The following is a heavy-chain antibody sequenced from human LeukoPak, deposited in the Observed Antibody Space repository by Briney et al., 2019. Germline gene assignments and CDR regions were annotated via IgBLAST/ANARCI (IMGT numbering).Heavy chain of an antibody. J-gene: IGHJ4*02. CDR3: AKQSYARSLGE. D-gene: IGHD2-8*01. Sequence: GGSLRLSCATSGFPFSDFSMSWVRQAPGKGLEWISTTSSGGTSTYYAESVKGRFTISRDNSKNTLYLQMSSLRVEDTAVYYCAKQSYARSLGEGGPGTLVSVSS. CDR1: GFPFSDFS. CDR2: TSSGGTST. V-gene: IGHV3-23*01.